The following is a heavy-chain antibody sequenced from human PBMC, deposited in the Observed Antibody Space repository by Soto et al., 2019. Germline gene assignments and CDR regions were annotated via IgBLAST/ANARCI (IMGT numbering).Heavy chain of an antibody. Sequence: LSLSCAASGFTFSNYGMHLVRQAPFKGLEWVASIWYDGSNKYYADSVKGRFTISRDNSKNTLYLQMDSLRAEDTAVYYCAREDLRFLEWSAFDYWGQGTLVTVSS. CDR1: GFTFSNYG. CDR3: AREDLRFLEWSAFDY. V-gene: IGHV3-33*01. CDR2: IWYDGSNK. J-gene: IGHJ4*02. D-gene: IGHD3-3*01.